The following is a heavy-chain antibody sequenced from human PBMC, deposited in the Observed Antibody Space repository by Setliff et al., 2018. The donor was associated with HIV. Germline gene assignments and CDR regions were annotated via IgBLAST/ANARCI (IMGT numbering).Heavy chain of an antibody. Sequence: PSETLSLTCTVSGGSMSRFYWTWIRQPPGKGLEWIGFVYSTGSINYSPSFRGRLTISLETSEIQFSLHLTSVTAADTAVYYCARAEGDAYNSLPYFDSWGPGALVTVSS. J-gene: IGHJ4*02. CDR2: VYSTGSI. V-gene: IGHV4-59*01. D-gene: IGHD1-1*01. CDR3: ARAEGDAYNSLPYFDS. CDR1: GGSMSRFY.